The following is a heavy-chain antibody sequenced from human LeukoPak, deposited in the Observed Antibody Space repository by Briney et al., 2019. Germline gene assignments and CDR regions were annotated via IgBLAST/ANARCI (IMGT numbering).Heavy chain of an antibody. Sequence: PSETLSLTCTVSGGSISSYYWSWIRQPAGKGLEWIGRIYTSGSTNYNPSPKSRVTISVDTSKNQFSLKLSSVTAADTAVYYCARVYCSGGSCYFDYWGQGTLVTVSS. CDR1: GGSISSYY. D-gene: IGHD2-15*01. V-gene: IGHV4-4*07. CDR3: ARVYCSGGSCYFDY. CDR2: IYTSGST. J-gene: IGHJ4*02.